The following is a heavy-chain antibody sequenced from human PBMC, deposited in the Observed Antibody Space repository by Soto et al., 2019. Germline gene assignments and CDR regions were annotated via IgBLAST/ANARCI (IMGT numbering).Heavy chain of an antibody. CDR2: IYYSGST. D-gene: IGHD1-26*01. J-gene: IGHJ5*02. CDR1: GGSISSYY. CDR3: ARDGGVGATIIGWFDP. Sequence: QVQLQESGPGLVKPSETLSLTCTVSGGSISSYYWSWIRQPPGKGLEWIGYIYYSGSTNYNPSLKSRVTISVDTSKNQFSLKLSSVTAADTAVYYCARDGGVGATIIGWFDPWGQGTLVTVSS. V-gene: IGHV4-59*01.